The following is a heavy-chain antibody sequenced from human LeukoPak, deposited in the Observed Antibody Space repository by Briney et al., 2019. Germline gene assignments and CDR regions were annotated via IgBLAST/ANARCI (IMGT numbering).Heavy chain of an antibody. CDR1: GFTFSSYS. V-gene: IGHV3-21*01. Sequence: GGSLRLSCAASGFTFSSYSMNWVRQAPGKGLEWVSSISSSSSYIYYADSVKGRFTISRDNAKNSLYLQMNSLRAEDTAVYYRARVFLSSLDAFDIWGQGTMVTVSS. D-gene: IGHD3-3*01. CDR2: ISSSSSYI. J-gene: IGHJ3*02. CDR3: ARVFLSSLDAFDI.